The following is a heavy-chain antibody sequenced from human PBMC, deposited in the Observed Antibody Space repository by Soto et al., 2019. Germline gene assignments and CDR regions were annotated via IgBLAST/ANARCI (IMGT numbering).Heavy chain of an antibody. Sequence: QVQLVQSGAEVKKPGSSVKVSCKASGGTFSSYTISWVRQAPGQGLEWMGRIIPILGIANYAQKFQGRVTITADKSTSTAYMELSSLRSEDTAVYYCSSGGSRYYDSSGDCFDYWGQGTLVTVSS. J-gene: IGHJ4*02. CDR1: GGTFSSYT. CDR3: SSGGSRYYDSSGDCFDY. CDR2: IIPILGIA. D-gene: IGHD3-22*01. V-gene: IGHV1-69*02.